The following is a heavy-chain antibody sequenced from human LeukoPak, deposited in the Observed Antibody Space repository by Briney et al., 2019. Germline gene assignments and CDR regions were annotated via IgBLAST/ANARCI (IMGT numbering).Heavy chain of an antibody. CDR1: GFTFSSYA. D-gene: IGHD1-26*01. CDR3: ARGSSGSYSNFDY. Sequence: GRSLRLSCAASGFTFSSYAMHWVRQAPGKGLEWVAVISYDGGNKYYADSVKGRFTISRDTSKNTLYLQMNSLRAEDTAVYYCARGSSGSYSNFDYWGQGTLVTVSS. CDR2: ISYDGGNK. V-gene: IGHV3-30-3*01. J-gene: IGHJ4*02.